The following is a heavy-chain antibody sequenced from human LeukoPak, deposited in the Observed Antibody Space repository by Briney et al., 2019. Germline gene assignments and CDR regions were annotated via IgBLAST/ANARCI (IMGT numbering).Heavy chain of an antibody. V-gene: IGHV4-39*07. CDR2: LYHSGST. CDR1: GGSISSSSYY. CDR3: ARVKEAWFDP. J-gene: IGHJ5*02. Sequence: SETLSLTCTVSGGSISSSSYYWGWLRQPPGKGLEWIGRLYHSGSTYYNPSLKSRVTISVDTSKNQFSLKLSSVTAADTAVYYCARVKEAWFDPWGQGTLVTVSS.